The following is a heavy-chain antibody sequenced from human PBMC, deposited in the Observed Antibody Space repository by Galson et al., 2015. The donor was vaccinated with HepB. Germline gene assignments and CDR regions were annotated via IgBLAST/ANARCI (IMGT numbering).Heavy chain of an antibody. V-gene: IGHV5-51*01. J-gene: IGHJ6*02. Sequence: QSGAEVKKPGESLKISCKGSGYSFTSYWIGWVRQMPGKGLEWMGIIYPGDSDTGYSPSFQGQVTISADKSISTAYLQWSSLKASDTAMYYCATTLDSSGYENYYYYGMDVWGQGTTVTVSS. CDR2: IYPGDSDT. CDR1: GYSFTSYW. CDR3: ATTLDSSGYENYYYYGMDV. D-gene: IGHD3-22*01.